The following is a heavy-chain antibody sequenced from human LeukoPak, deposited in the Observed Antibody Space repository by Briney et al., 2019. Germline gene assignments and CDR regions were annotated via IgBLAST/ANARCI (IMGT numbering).Heavy chain of an antibody. V-gene: IGHV4-4*09. CDR2: IYTSGST. CDR3: ARSYSGYDYY. J-gene: IGHJ4*02. CDR1: GGSISSYY. Sequence: SETLSLTCTVSGGSISSYYWSWIWQPPGKGLEWIGYIYTSGSTDYNPSLKSRVTISVDTSKNQFSLKLSSVTAADTAVYYCARSYSGYDYYWGQGTLVTVSS. D-gene: IGHD5-12*01.